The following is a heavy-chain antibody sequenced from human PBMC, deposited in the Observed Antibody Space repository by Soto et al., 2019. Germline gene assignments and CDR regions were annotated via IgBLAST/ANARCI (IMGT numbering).Heavy chain of an antibody. CDR1: GHSFSHYW. V-gene: IGHV5-51*01. CDR2: IYPGGSDT. CDR3: GRHPYGDYDIMDV. J-gene: IGHJ6*02. Sequence: GEFLTISCTPSGHSFSHYWVGWVRQMPGKGLEWIGIIYPGGSDTRYSPSFQGQVTISAVKSISTAYLQWSSLKASDTAMYYCGRHPYGDYDIMDVWGQGTTVTVSS. D-gene: IGHD2-8*01.